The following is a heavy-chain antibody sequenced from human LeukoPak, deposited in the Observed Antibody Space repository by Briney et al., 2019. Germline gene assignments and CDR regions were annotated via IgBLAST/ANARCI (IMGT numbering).Heavy chain of an antibody. CDR1: GFTFSSYA. D-gene: IGHD2-21*02. CDR3: AKDGPCGGDCYNYYYGMDV. Sequence: GGSLRLSCAASGFTFSSYAMSWVRQAPGKGLEWVSAISGRGGSTYYADSVKGRFTISRDNSKNTLYQQMNSLRAEDTAVYYCAKDGPCGGDCYNYYYGMDVWGQGTTVTVSS. J-gene: IGHJ6*02. V-gene: IGHV3-23*01. CDR2: ISGRGGST.